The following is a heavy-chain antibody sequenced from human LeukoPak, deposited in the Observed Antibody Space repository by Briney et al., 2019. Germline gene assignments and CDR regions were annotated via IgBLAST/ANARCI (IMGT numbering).Heavy chain of an antibody. J-gene: IGHJ4*02. D-gene: IGHD7-27*01. CDR1: GYSISSGYY. V-gene: IGHV4-38-2*01. Sequence: SETLSLTCAVSGYSISSGYYWGWIRQPPGKGPEWIGSIYHSGSTYYNPSLKSRVTISVDTSKNQFSLKLSSVTAADTAVYYRARSLGSFDYWGQGTLVTVSS. CDR2: IYHSGST. CDR3: ARSLGSFDY.